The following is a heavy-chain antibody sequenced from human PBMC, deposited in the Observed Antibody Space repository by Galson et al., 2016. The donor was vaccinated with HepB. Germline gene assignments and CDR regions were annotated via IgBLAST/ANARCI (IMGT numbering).Heavy chain of an antibody. Sequence: SLRLSCAASGFTFNHYAMHWVRQAPGKGLEYVSTVSSDGVDTYYADSVRGRFTISRDNSKNTLYLHMSSLRPEDTALYFCVKDRGCPRCRYDYWGQGALVTVSS. J-gene: IGHJ4*02. CDR3: VKDRGCPRCRYDY. CDR2: VSSDGVDT. V-gene: IGHV3-64D*06. D-gene: IGHD2-15*01. CDR1: GFTFNHYA.